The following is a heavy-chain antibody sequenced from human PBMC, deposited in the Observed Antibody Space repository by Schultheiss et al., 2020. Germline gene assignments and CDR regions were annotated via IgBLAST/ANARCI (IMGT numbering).Heavy chain of an antibody. Sequence: GGSLRLSCAASGFTFSSYAMSWVRQAPGKGLEWVSAISGSGGSTYYADSVKGRFTISRDNSKNTLYLQMNSLRAEDTAVYYCAKSRTLLNIVVYYFDYWGQGTLVTVSS. V-gene: IGHV3-23*01. D-gene: IGHD2-15*01. CDR1: GFTFSSYA. CDR3: AKSRTLLNIVVYYFDY. J-gene: IGHJ4*02. CDR2: ISGSGGST.